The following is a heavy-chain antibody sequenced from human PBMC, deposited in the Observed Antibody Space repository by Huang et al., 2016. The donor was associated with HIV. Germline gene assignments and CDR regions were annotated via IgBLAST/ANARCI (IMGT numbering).Heavy chain of an antibody. J-gene: IGHJ6*03. V-gene: IGHV3-49*03. CDR1: GVRFGDCA. D-gene: IGHD2-21*02. CDR2: IRSKSYGGAA. Sequence: EVKMVESGGGSVEPGRSLALSCKGFGVRFGDCAINWFRQSRGKGADWLGLIRSKSYGGAAICAPSLKDRFTIRRDDSKSLVFRQMEALTTDDTAIYYCAPSGDDYFYYYMDVWGQGTTVIVSS. CDR3: APSGDDYFYYYMDV.